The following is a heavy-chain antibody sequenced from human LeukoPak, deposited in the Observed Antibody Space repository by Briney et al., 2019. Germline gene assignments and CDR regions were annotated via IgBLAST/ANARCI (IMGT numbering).Heavy chain of an antibody. J-gene: IGHJ4*02. CDR1: GFTFSSYA. CDR3: AKGGSIVGPLNHLDY. D-gene: IGHD1-26*01. V-gene: IGHV3-23*01. Sequence: GGSLRLSCAASGFTFSSYAMSWVRQAPGKGLEWVSAISGSGGSTYYADSVKGRFTISRDNSKNTPYLQMNSLRAEDTAVYYCAKGGSIVGPLNHLDYWGQGTLVTVSS. CDR2: ISGSGGST.